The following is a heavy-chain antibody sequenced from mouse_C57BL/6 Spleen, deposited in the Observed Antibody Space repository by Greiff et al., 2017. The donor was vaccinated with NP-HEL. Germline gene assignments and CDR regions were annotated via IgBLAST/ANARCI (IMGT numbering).Heavy chain of an antibody. CDR3: VRHSYGSSLDV. CDR2: IRSKSNNYAT. J-gene: IGHJ1*03. Sequence: EVQLVESGGGLVQPKGSLKLSCAASGFSFNTYAMNWVRQAPGKGLEWVARIRSKSNNYATYYADSVKDRFTISRDDSESMLYLQMNNLKTEDTAMYYCVRHSYGSSLDVWGTGTTVTVSS. CDR1: GFSFNTYA. D-gene: IGHD1-1*01. V-gene: IGHV10-1*01.